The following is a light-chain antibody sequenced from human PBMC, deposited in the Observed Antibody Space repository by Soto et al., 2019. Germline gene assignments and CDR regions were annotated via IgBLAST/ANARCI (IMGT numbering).Light chain of an antibody. V-gene: IGLV1-40*01. CDR2: GNN. CDR3: RSYDSSLSGVI. J-gene: IGLJ2*01. Sequence: QSVLTQPPSVSGAPGQRVTISCTGSSSNIGAGYVVHWYQQLPGTAPKLLIYGNNNRPSGVPDRFSGSKSGTSPSQAITGLQDEDEADYYCRSYDSSLSGVIFGGGTTLPVL. CDR1: SSNIGAGYV.